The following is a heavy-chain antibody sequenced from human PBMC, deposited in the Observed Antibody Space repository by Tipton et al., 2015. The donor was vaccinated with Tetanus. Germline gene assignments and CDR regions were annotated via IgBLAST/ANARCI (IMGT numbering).Heavy chain of an antibody. CDR2: IYHSGST. CDR1: GGSVSGSSHY. D-gene: IGHD3-22*01. J-gene: IGHJ4*02. Sequence: TLSLTCTVSGGSVSGSSHYWSWIRQPPGKQLEWVGYIYHSGSTNYNPSLKSRVSISFGTSKNQFSLNLESVTAADTAVYYCARDVRGYSYDDSGYYNPSYYFDLWGQGTLVTVSS. CDR3: ARDVRGYSYDDSGYYNPSYYFDL. V-gene: IGHV4-61*01.